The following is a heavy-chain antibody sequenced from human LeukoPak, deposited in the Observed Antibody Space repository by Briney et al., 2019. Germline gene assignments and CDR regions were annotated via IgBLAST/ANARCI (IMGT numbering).Heavy chain of an antibody. D-gene: IGHD4-17*01. CDR2: IWYDGSNK. J-gene: IGHJ3*02. V-gene: IGHV3-33*01. CDR1: GFTFSSYG. CDR3: ARELRYAFDI. Sequence: GRSLRLSCAASGFTFSSYGMHWVGQAPGKGLEWVAVIWYDGSNKYYADSVKGRFTISRDNSKNTLYLQMNSLRAEDTAVYYCARELRYAFDIWGQGTMVTVSS.